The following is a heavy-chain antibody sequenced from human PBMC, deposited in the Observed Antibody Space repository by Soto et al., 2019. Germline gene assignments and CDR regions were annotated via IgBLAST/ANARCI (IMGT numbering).Heavy chain of an antibody. CDR1: GFTFSSFG. CDR2: ISDDGSSK. V-gene: IGHV3-30*18. Sequence: SGGGVVQPGRSLRISCAVSGFTFSSFGMHWVRQAPGKGLEWVAVISDDGSSKHYADSLKGRFTISRDNSSNTLYLQMDSLGPEDTAVYYCAKDRWGDFGDLNLPGYWGQGTLVTVSS. CDR3: AKDRWGDFGDLNLPGY. J-gene: IGHJ4*02. D-gene: IGHD4-17*01.